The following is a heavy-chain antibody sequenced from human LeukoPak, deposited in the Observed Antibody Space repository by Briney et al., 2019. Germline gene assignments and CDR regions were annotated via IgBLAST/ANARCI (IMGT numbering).Heavy chain of an antibody. CDR3: TTDTFGARDS. J-gene: IGHJ4*02. V-gene: IGHV3-74*01. D-gene: IGHD3-10*01. CDR1: GYTFCRYW. CDR2: INQDGSST. Sequence: PGGSLRLSCAASGYTFCRYWMHWVRQGPGKGLVWVSRINQDGSSTSYAESVRGRFTISRDNAKNTLYLQMNSLRAEDAAVYYCTTDTFGARDSWGQGTLVTVSS.